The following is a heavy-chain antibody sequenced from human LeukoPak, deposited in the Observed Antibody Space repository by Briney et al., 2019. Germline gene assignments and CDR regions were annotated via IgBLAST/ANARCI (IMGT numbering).Heavy chain of an antibody. CDR3: ARSRSGSLNWFDP. CDR2: ISSSSSTI. D-gene: IGHD3-10*01. CDR1: GFTFSSYS. J-gene: IGHJ5*02. V-gene: IGHV3-48*01. Sequence: GGSLRLSCAASGFTFSSYSMNWVRQAPGKGREWVSYISSSSSTIYYADSVKGRFTISRDNAKNSLYLQMNSLRAEDTAVYYCARSRSGSLNWFDPWGQGTLVTVSS.